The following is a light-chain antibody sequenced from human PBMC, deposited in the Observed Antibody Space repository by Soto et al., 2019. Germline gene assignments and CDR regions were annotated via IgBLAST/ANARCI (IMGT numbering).Light chain of an antibody. CDR2: GAS. Sequence: EIVMTQSPATLSVSPGERATLSCRASQSVSSNLAWYQQKPGQAPRHLLYGASTRATGIPARFSGSGSGTEFTLTISSLQSEDFAVYYCQQYNNWPLWTFGQGTKVEIK. CDR1: QSVSSN. J-gene: IGKJ1*01. V-gene: IGKV3-15*01. CDR3: QQYNNWPLWT.